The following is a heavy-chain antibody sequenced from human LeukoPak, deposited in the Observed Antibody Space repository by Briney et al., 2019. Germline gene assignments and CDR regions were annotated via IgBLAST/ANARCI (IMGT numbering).Heavy chain of an antibody. V-gene: IGHV3-23*01. CDR1: GFTINTFT. CDR3: AKAFSSGWSPFDY. J-gene: IGHJ4*02. Sequence: GGSLRLSCASSGFTINTFTMNWFRHAPGKGLEGVSTIRGAGGGTYYADSLEGRFTISRHDYENILSLQMIYLREEHTALFYCAKAFSSGWSPFDYWGQGALVTVSS. D-gene: IGHD6-19*01. CDR2: IRGAGGGT.